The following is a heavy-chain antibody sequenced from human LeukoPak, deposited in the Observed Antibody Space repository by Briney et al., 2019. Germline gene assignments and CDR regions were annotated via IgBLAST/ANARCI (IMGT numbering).Heavy chain of an antibody. D-gene: IGHD4-23*01. Sequence: GGSLRLSCAASGVSFSDYYMTWIRQAPGKGLEWVSSISSDGGAMYYADSVKGRFTISRDNARNSLYLQMNSLRAEDTAVYYCAKESIRWSFDYWGQGTLLTVSS. CDR3: AKESIRWSFDY. CDR1: GVSFSDYY. V-gene: IGHV3-11*01. CDR2: ISSDGGAM. J-gene: IGHJ4*02.